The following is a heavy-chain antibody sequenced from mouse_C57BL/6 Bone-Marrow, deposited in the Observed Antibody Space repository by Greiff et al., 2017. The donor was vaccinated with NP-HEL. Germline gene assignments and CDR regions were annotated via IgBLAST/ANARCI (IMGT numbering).Heavy chain of an antibody. Sequence: QVQLQQSGSELRSPGSSVKLSCKDFDSEVFPIAYMSWVRQKPGHGFEWIGGILPSIGRTIYGEKFEDKATLDADTLSNTAYLELNSLTSEDSAIYYCARPGYYGSIPFAYWGQGTLVTVSA. J-gene: IGHJ3*01. V-gene: IGHV15-2*01. CDR3: ARPGYYGSIPFAY. CDR1: DSEVFPIAY. CDR2: ILPSIGRT. D-gene: IGHD1-1*01.